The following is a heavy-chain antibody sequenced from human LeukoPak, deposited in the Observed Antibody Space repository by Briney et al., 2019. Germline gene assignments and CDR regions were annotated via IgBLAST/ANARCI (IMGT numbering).Heavy chain of an antibody. V-gene: IGHV3-33*01. Sequence: GRSLRLSCAASGFTFSNYGMHWVHQTPGKGLDRVAVIWYDGSNKDYGDSVKGRFTISRDNSKNTLYLQINSLRAEDTAVYYCARDRSVDYFDYWGQGTLVAVSS. D-gene: IGHD3-3*01. CDR1: GFTFSNYG. CDR2: IWYDGSNK. J-gene: IGHJ4*02. CDR3: ARDRSVDYFDY.